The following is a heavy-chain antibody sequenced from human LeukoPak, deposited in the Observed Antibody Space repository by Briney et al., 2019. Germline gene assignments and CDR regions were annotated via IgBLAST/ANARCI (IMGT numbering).Heavy chain of an antibody. J-gene: IGHJ4*02. CDR2: IRVYNGNT. CDR1: GYTFTSYG. Sequence: ASVKVSCKASGYTFTSYGINWVRQAPGQGLEWMGWIRVYNGNTNYAQKLQGRVTMTTDTSTSTAYMELRSLRSDDTAVYYCARGGWDTYYYDSSGSPGDYWGQGTLVTVSS. D-gene: IGHD3-22*01. V-gene: IGHV1-18*01. CDR3: ARGGWDTYYYDSSGSPGDY.